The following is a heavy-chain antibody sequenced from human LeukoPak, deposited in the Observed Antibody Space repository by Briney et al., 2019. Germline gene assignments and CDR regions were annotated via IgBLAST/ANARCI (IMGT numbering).Heavy chain of an antibody. Sequence: ASVKVSCKASGYTFTSYAMNWVRQAPGQGLEWMGWISAYNGNTNYAQKLQGRVTMTTDTSTSTAYMKLRSLRSDDTAVYYCARDEWDYYDSSGYYPFDYWGQGTLVTVSS. CDR3: ARDEWDYYDSSGYYPFDY. J-gene: IGHJ4*02. CDR1: GYTFTSYA. CDR2: ISAYNGNT. D-gene: IGHD3-22*01. V-gene: IGHV1-18*01.